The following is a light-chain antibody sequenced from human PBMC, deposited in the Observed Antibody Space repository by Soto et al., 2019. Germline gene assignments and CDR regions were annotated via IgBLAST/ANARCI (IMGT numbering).Light chain of an antibody. CDR3: MQDAQLRT. CDR1: QSLVRSDGNAY. J-gene: IGKJ5*01. CDR2: KVS. V-gene: IGKV2-24*01. Sequence: EIVMTQTPRSLPVTVGQPVSISCKSSQSLVRSDGNAYLNWLHQRPGQPPRLLIYKVSNRFTGVPDRFSGSGTGTDFTLHISRVEAEDVGIYFCMQDAQLRTFGQGTRLEIK.